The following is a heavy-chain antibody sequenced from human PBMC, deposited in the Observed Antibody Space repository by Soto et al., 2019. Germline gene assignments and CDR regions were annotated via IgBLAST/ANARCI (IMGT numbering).Heavy chain of an antibody. CDR3: ARQQLLPYYFYGMDV. D-gene: IGHD6-13*01. Sequence: GSRWLACRASGFSFSRWWMHWYRLAPGKGLVWVSRINSDGSSTSYADSVKGRFTISRDNAKNALYLQMNSLRAEDTAVYYCARQQLLPYYFYGMDVWGQGTTVTVSS. V-gene: IGHV3-74*01. CDR1: GFSFSRWW. CDR2: INSDGSST. J-gene: IGHJ6*02.